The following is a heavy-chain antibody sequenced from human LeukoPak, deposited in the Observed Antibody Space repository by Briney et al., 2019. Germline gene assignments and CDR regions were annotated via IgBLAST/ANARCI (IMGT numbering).Heavy chain of an antibody. Sequence: PSETLSLTCTVSDDSITIYYWTWIRQPPGKGLEWIGYIDHTGITNYNPSLNSRVTISRDTSKNHFSLELSSATAADTAVYYCARGIVVVAQLGYYYYYMDVWGKGTTVTISS. J-gene: IGHJ6*03. CDR2: IDHTGIT. D-gene: IGHD2-15*01. CDR1: DDSITIYY. V-gene: IGHV4-59*01. CDR3: ARGIVVVAQLGYYYYYMDV.